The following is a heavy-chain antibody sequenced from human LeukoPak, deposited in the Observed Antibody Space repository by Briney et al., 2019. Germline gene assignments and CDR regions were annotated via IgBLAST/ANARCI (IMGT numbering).Heavy chain of an antibody. V-gene: IGHV1-2*02. CDR2: INPNSGGT. J-gene: IGHJ6*03. D-gene: IGHD6-19*01. CDR3: ASQAVAGTYYYYMDV. CDR1: GYTFTGYY. Sequence: ASVKVSCKASGYTFTGYYMHWVRQAPGQGLEWMGWINPNSGGTNYAQKFQGRVTMTRDTSISTAYMELSRLRSDDTAVYYCASQAVAGTYYYYMDVWGKGSTVTVSS.